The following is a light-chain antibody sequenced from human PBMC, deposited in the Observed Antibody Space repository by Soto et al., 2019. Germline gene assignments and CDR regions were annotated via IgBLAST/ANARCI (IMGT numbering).Light chain of an antibody. V-gene: IGKV1-9*01. J-gene: IGKJ5*01. CDR1: QGISSY. Sequence: DIHLTHSPSLLSSSLVDRVAIACRASQGISSYLAWYQQKPGKAPKLLIYAASTLQSGVPSRFSGSGSGTEFTLTISSLQPEDFATYYCQQLNSYPRITFGQGTRLEIK. CDR2: AAS. CDR3: QQLNSYPRIT.